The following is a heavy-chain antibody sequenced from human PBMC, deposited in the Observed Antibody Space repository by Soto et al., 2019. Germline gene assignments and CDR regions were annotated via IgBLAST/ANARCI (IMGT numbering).Heavy chain of an antibody. CDR1: GFTFSSYG. CDR3: ARVGYPNYYYGMDV. D-gene: IGHD1-1*01. Sequence: GGSLRLSCAASGFTFSSYGMHWVRQAPGKGLEWVAVIWYDGSNKYYADSVKGRFTISRDNSKNTLYLQMNSLRAEDTAVYYCARVGYPNYYYGMDVWGQGTTVTVSS. V-gene: IGHV3-33*01. J-gene: IGHJ6*02. CDR2: IWYDGSNK.